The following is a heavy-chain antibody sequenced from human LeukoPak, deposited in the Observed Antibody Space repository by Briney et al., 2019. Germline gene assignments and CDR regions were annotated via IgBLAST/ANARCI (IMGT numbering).Heavy chain of an antibody. CDR3: TRVTSWRTGFDY. Sequence: PGGSLRLSCAASGFSFEAYGMYWVRQAPGKGLEWVSGITWNSDDMAYADSVKGRFTISRDNAKNCLYLQMNGLTVEDTALYYCTRVTSWRTGFDYWGQGTLVTVSS. CDR2: ITWNSDDM. CDR1: GFSFEAYG. V-gene: IGHV3-9*01. J-gene: IGHJ4*02. D-gene: IGHD1-1*01.